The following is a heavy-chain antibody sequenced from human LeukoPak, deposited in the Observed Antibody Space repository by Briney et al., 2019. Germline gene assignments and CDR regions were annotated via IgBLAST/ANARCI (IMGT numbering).Heavy chain of an antibody. J-gene: IGHJ4*02. CDR3: ASLNYDILTGYHQADY. V-gene: IGHV3-30*01. Sequence: PGRSLRLSCAASGFTFSSYAMHWVRQAPGKGLEWVAVISYDGSNKYYADSVKGRFTISRDNSKNTLYLQMNSLRAEDRAVYYCASLNYDILTGYHQADYWGQGTLVTVSS. CDR1: GFTFSSYA. CDR2: ISYDGSNK. D-gene: IGHD3-9*01.